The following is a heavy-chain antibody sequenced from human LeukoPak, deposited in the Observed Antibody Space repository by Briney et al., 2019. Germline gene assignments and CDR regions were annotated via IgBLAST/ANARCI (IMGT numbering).Heavy chain of an antibody. V-gene: IGHV1-18*01. CDR3: ARGAVGVGAAIDY. J-gene: IGHJ4*02. CDR1: GYTFASYD. Sequence: ASVKVSCKGSGYTFASYDISWVRQAPGQGLECMGWISAYNGNTNYAQKFQGRVTMITDTSTSTAYMELSSLRSEDTAVYYCARGAVGVGAAIDYWGQGTLVTVSS. D-gene: IGHD1-26*01. CDR2: ISAYNGNT.